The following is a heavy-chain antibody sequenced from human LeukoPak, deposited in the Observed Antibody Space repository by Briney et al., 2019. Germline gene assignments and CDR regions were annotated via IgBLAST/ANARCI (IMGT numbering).Heavy chain of an antibody. CDR1: GFSFSSHA. V-gene: IGHV3-23*01. Sequence: PGGSLRLSCGASGFSFSSHAMSWVRQAPGKGPQWVSAITGSGGTTYYADSVKGRFTISRDNSKNTLYLQMNSLRAEDTAVYYCAKIQGYFDYWGQGNLVTVSS. CDR2: ITGSGGTT. CDR3: AKIQGYFDY. J-gene: IGHJ4*02.